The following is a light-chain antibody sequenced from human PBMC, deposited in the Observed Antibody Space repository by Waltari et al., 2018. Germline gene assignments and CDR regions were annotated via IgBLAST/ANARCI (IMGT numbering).Light chain of an antibody. CDR1: QSITNW. CDR3: QQYDNYWT. CDR2: RAS. V-gene: IGKV1-5*03. Sequence: ITCRASQSITNWLAWYRQKPGKAPKLLIYRASNLESGVPSRFSGSGSGTEFTLTISSLQPDDFATYYCQQYDNYWTFGQGTKVEIK. J-gene: IGKJ1*01.